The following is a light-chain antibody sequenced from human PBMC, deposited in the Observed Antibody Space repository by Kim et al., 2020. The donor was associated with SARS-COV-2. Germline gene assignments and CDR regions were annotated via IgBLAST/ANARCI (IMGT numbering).Light chain of an antibody. J-gene: IGLJ1*01. CDR2: GKN. CDR1: SLRSYY. Sequence: SSELTQDPAVSVALGQTVRITCQGDSLRSYYASWYQQKPGQATVLVIYGKNNRPSGIPDRFSGSSSGNTASLTITGAQAEDEADYYCNSRDSSGNHLEVFGTGTKVTVL. CDR3: NSRDSSGNHLEV. V-gene: IGLV3-19*01.